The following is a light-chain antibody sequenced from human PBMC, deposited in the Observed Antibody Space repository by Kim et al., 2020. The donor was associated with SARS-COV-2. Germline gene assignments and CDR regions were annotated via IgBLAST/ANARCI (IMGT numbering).Light chain of an antibody. J-gene: IGLJ2*01. V-gene: IGLV3-1*01. CDR2: QDS. CDR1: KLGDKY. Sequence: VSPGQTASITCSGDKLGDKYACWYQQKPGQSPVLVIYQDSKRPSGIPERFSGSNSGNTATLTISGTQAMDEADYYCQAWDSSTGEVFGGGTKLTVL. CDR3: QAWDSSTGEV.